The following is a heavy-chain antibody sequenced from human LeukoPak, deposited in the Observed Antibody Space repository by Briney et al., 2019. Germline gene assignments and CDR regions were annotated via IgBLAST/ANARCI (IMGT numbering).Heavy chain of an antibody. V-gene: IGHV3-30*18. J-gene: IGHJ6*02. Sequence: GRSLRLSCAASGFTFSSYGMHWVRQAPGKGLEWVAVISYDGSNKYYADSVKGRFTISRDNSKNTLYLQMNSLRAEDTAVYYCANAGGSYYYGMDVWGQGTTVTVSS. CDR2: ISYDGSNK. CDR1: GFTFSSYG. D-gene: IGHD1-26*01. CDR3: ANAGGSYYYGMDV.